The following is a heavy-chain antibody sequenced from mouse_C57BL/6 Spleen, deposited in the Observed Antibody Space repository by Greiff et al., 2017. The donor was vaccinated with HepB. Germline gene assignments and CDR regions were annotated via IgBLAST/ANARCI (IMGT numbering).Heavy chain of an antibody. J-gene: IGHJ3*01. CDR1: GYTFTSYT. CDR2: INPSSGYT. Sequence: LVESGADLARPGASVKMSCTASGYTFTSYTMHWVKQRPGQGLEWIGYINPSSGYTKYNQKFKDKATLTADKSSRTAYMQLRCLTSEDSAVYCCAPYYYGSSQWFAYWGQGTLVTVSA. V-gene: IGHV1-4*01. D-gene: IGHD1-1*01. CDR3: APYYYGSSQWFAY.